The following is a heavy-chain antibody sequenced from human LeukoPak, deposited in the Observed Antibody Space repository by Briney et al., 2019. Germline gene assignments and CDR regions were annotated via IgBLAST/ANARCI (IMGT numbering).Heavy chain of an antibody. J-gene: IGHJ5*02. CDR2: IDPNSGDT. V-gene: IGHV1-2*06. CDR3: GRGIQSFDP. Sequence: ASVKVSCKASGYTFTAYYIHWVRQAPGQGLEWMGRIDPNSGDTKYAQKFQDRVTMTRDTSMNTAYMEISSLRYDDTAVYYCGRGIQSFDPWGQGTLVTDSS. CDR1: GYTFTAYY.